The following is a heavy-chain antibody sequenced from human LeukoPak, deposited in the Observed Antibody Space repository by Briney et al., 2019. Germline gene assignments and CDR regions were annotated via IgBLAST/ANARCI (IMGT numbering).Heavy chain of an antibody. CDR1: GGSISSYY. D-gene: IGHD3-3*01. J-gene: IGHJ5*02. CDR2: IYTSGST. CDR3: ARDVREGAIFGVDNNWFDP. V-gene: IGHV4-4*07. Sequence: SETLSLTCTVSGGSISSYYWSWIRQPAGKGLDWIGRIYTSGSTNYNPSLKSRVTMSVDTSKNQFSLKLSSVTAADTAVYYCARDVREGAIFGVDNNWFDPWGQGTLVTVSS.